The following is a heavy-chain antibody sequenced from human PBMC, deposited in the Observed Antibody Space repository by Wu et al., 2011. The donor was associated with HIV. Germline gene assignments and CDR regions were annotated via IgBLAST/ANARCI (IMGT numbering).Heavy chain of an antibody. J-gene: IGHJ6*02. Sequence: QVQMVQSGNEVKNPGASVKVSCKASGYRITSFGISWVRQAPGQGLEWMGWVAGDSSDTKYSQKFQGRVTMTIDTSTDIGYMDLTSLRSDDTAVYYCARGLYGPTSRGYGMDVWGQGTTFTVSS. CDR3: ARGLYGPTSRGYGMDV. CDR1: GYRITSFG. V-gene: IGHV1-18*01. CDR2: VAGDSSDT. D-gene: IGHD2/OR15-2a*01.